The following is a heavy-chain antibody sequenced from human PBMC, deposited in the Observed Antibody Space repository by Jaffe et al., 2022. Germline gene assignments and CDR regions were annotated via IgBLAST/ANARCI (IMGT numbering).Heavy chain of an antibody. CDR3: ARDLGAYYVPTIGDDY. D-gene: IGHD3-10*02. CDR1: GYTFTGFY. CDR2: INPNTGDT. J-gene: IGHJ4*02. V-gene: IGHV1-2*06. Sequence: QVQLVQSGAEVKKPGASVKVSCKTSGYTFTGFYVHWLRQAPGLGLEWMGRINPNTGDTNYAQRFQGRVTMTRDTSISTAYMELSRLTSDDTAVYYCARDLGAYYVPTIGDDYWGQGTLVTVSS.